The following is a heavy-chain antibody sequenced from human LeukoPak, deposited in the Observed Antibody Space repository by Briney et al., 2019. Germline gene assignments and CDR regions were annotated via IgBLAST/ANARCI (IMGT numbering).Heavy chain of an antibody. CDR3: ARSYDYVWGNYRYDFDY. J-gene: IGHJ4*02. CDR1: GFTFSTYT. CDR2: ISSSSSYI. Sequence: PGGSLRLSCAASGFTFSTYTMHWVRQAPGRGLEWVSSISSSSSYIYYTDSVKGRFTDSRDNAKNSLYLQMNSLRAEDTAVYYCARSYDYVWGNYRYDFDYWGQGTLVTVSS. D-gene: IGHD3-16*02. V-gene: IGHV3-21*01.